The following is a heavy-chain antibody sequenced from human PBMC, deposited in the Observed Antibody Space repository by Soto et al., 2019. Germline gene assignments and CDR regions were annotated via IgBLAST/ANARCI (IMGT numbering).Heavy chain of an antibody. CDR1: GFTFSSYS. CDR2: ISSSSSYI. V-gene: IGHV3-21*01. CDR3: ARDYLYGDYDNYYGMDV. Sequence: ESGGGLVKPGGSLRLSCAASGFTFSSYSMNWVRQAPGKGLEWVSSISSSSSYIYYADSVKGRFTISRDNAKNLLYLQMNSLRAEDTAVYYCARDYLYGDYDNYYGMDVWGQGTTVTVSS. D-gene: IGHD4-17*01. J-gene: IGHJ6*02.